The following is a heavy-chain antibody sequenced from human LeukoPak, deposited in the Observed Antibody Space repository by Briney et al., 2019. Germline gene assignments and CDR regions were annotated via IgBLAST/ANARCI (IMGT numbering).Heavy chain of an antibody. J-gene: IGHJ4*02. V-gene: IGHV4-34*01. CDR3: ARGGRGITIFGAKDY. CDR2: INHSGST. D-gene: IGHD3-3*01. CDR1: GGSISGYY. Sequence: SETLSLTCTVSGGSISGYYWSWIRQPPGKGLEWIGEINHSGSTNYNPSLKSRVTISVDTSKNQFSLKLSSVTAADTAVYYCARGGRGITIFGAKDYWGQGTLVTVSS.